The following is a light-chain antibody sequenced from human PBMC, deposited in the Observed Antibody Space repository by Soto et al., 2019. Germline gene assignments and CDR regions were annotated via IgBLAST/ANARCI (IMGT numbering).Light chain of an antibody. CDR2: DAS. Sequence: DIQMTQSPSTLSASVGDRVTITCRASQIIDIWLAWYQQKPGKAPKLLIYDASNLQSGAPSRFSGSGSGTEFTLTISSLQPDDFATYYCQQYNSYSWTFGQGTKVEIK. V-gene: IGKV1-5*01. J-gene: IGKJ1*01. CDR3: QQYNSYSWT. CDR1: QIIDIW.